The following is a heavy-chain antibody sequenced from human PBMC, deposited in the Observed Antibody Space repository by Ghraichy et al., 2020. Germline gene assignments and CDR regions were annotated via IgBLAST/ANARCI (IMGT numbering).Heavy chain of an antibody. CDR3: AKGGYYFGMVV. Sequence: GGSLRLSCAASGFTFSTYAMSWVRQAPGKGLEWVSVILGSGDSTYYADSVKDRFTISRDNFRNTLYLEMNSLRVEDTAVYYCAKGGYYFGMVVWGQGTTVTVSS. J-gene: IGHJ6*02. CDR2: ILGSGDST. CDR1: GFTFSTYA. V-gene: IGHV3-23*01.